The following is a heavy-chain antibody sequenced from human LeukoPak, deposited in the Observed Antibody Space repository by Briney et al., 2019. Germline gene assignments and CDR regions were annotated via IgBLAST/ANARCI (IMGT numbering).Heavy chain of an antibody. V-gene: IGHV4-39*01. D-gene: IGHD2-15*01. CDR3: ARMGYCSGGNCVNWFDP. CDR2: INNSGTT. Sequence: SETLSLTCSVSRGAISSSNYYWGWIRQPPGKGLEWIGIINNSGTTHYNSSLKSRVTISVDTSKNQFSLKLSSVTAADTAVFYCARMGYCSGGNCVNWFDPWGQGTLVTVSS. CDR1: RGAISSSNYY. J-gene: IGHJ5*02.